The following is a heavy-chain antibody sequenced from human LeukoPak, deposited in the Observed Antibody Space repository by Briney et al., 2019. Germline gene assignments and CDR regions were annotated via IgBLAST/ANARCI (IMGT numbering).Heavy chain of an antibody. CDR3: ARDDPTGLYCSGGSCYSSGDY. D-gene: IGHD2-15*01. CDR2: INPNSGGT. J-gene: IGHJ4*02. V-gene: IGHV1-2*02. CDR1: GYTFTGYY. Sequence: ASVKVSCKASGYTFTGYYMHWVRQAPGQGLEWMGWINPNSGGTNYAQKFQGRVTMTRDTSISTAYMELSRLRSDDTAVYYCARDDPTGLYCSGGSCYSSGDYWGQGTLVTVSS.